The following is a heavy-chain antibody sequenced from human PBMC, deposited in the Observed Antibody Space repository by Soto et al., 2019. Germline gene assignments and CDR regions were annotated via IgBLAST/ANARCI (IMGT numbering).Heavy chain of an antibody. CDR3: TKDSVSDGIYSLDC. CDR1: GFSFSDYS. CDR2: IDLSGTMT. V-gene: IGHV3-23*05. D-gene: IGHD2-15*01. Sequence: GGSLRLSCAASGFSFSDYSMNWVRQAPGRGLEWVAFIDLSGTMTDYRESVKGRFTLSKDRSIKTVYLQMNSLRVEDAAVYYCTKDSVSDGIYSLDCWGQGALVTVSS. J-gene: IGHJ4*02.